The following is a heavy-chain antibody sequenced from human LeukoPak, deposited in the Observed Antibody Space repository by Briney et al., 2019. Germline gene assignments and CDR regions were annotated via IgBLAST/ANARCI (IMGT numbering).Heavy chain of an antibody. D-gene: IGHD1-1*01. V-gene: IGHV4-59*12. CDR3: ARDDMESYGMDV. Sequence: SETLSLTCTVSGGSISSYYWGWIRQPPGKGLEWIGYIYYSGSTNYNPSLKSRVTISVDTSKNQFSLKLSSVTAADTAVYYCARDDMESYGMDVWGQGTTVTVSS. CDR2: IYYSGST. J-gene: IGHJ6*02. CDR1: GGSISSYY.